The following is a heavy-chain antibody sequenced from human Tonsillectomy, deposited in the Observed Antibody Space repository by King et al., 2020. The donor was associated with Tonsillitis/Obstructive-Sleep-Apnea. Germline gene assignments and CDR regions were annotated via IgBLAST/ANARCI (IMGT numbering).Heavy chain of an antibody. J-gene: IGHJ6*03. D-gene: IGHD3-22*01. CDR3: ARDVSDRGYMDV. Sequence: VQLVESGGGVVQPGRSLRLSCAASGFTFASYVMHWVRQAPGKGLEWVAVISYDGNYKYYADSVKGRFTISRDNSKNTLYLQMNSLRAEDTAVYYCARDVSDRGYMDVWGKGTTVTVSS. V-gene: IGHV3-30*04. CDR1: GFTFASYV. CDR2: ISYDGNYK.